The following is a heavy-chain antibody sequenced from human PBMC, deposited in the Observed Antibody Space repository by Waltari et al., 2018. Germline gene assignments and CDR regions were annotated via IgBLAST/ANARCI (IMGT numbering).Heavy chain of an antibody. CDR1: GFTFSSYA. CDR2: ISSNGGST. D-gene: IGHD4-17*01. J-gene: IGHJ6*02. Sequence: EVQLVESGGGLVQPGGSLRLSCTASGFTFSSYAMHWVRQAPGKGLEYVSAISSNGGSTYYANSVKGRFTISRDNSKNTLYLQMGSLRAEDMAVYYCARLIYGDYEYGMDVWGQGTTVTVSS. CDR3: ARLIYGDYEYGMDV. V-gene: IGHV3-64*01.